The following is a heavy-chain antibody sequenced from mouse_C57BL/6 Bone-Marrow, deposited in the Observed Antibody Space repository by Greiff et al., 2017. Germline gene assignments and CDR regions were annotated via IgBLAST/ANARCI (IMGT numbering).Heavy chain of an antibody. CDR3: ARQVTTVLATKYFDV. V-gene: IGHV5-9*01. J-gene: IGHJ1*03. CDR2: ISGGGGNT. CDR1: GFTFSSYT. D-gene: IGHD1-1*01. Sequence: EVMLVESGGGLVKPGGSLKLSCAASGFTFSSYTMSWVRQTPEKRLQWVAAISGGGGNTYYPDSVKGRFTISRDNDKIILYLKIGSLRSEDTALYYCARQVTTVLATKYFDVWGTGTTVTVSS.